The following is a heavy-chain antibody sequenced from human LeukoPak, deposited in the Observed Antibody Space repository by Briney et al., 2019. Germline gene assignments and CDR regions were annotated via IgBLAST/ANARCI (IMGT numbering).Heavy chain of an antibody. Sequence: KTGGSLRLSCAASGFTFSSYSMNWVRQAPGKGLEWVSSVSSSRSYIYYAGSVKGRFTISRDNAKNSLYLQMNSLRAEDTAVYYCARDAYGSGSSVDYWGQGTLVTVSS. CDR2: VSSSRSYI. CDR1: GFTFSSYS. V-gene: IGHV3-21*01. J-gene: IGHJ4*02. D-gene: IGHD3-10*01. CDR3: ARDAYGSGSSVDY.